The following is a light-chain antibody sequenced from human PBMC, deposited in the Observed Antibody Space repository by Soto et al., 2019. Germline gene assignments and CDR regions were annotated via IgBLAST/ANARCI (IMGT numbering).Light chain of an antibody. V-gene: IGKV1-33*01. Sequence: DIQMTQSPSSLSASVGDRVTITCQASQDISNYLNWYQQKPGKAPKLLIYDASNLETGVPSRFSGSGSETDFTFTISSLQPEDIATYYCQQYDNRPLFTFGSGTKVDIK. CDR1: QDISNY. J-gene: IGKJ3*01. CDR2: DAS. CDR3: QQYDNRPLFT.